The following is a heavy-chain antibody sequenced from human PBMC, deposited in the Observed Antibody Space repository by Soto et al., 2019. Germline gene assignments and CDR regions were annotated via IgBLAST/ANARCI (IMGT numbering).Heavy chain of an antibody. CDR3: AKRHHDYGDYHFDY. V-gene: IGHV3-23*01. CDR1: GFAFSSYA. Sequence: PGGSLRLSCAASGFAFSSYAMSWFRQAPGKGLEWVSAISGSGGSTYYADSVKGRFTISRDNSKNTLYMQMNSLRAEDTAVYYCAKRHHDYGDYHFDYWGQGTLVTVSS. D-gene: IGHD4-17*01. J-gene: IGHJ4*02. CDR2: ISGSGGST.